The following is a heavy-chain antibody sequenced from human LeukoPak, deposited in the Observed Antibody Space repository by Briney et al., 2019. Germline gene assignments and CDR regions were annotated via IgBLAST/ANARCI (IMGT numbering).Heavy chain of an antibody. CDR1: GGTFSSYA. CDR2: IIPTFGTA. Sequence: SVKVSCKASGGTFSSYAISWVRQAPGQGLEWMGGIIPTFGTANYAQKFQGRVTITADESTSTAYMELSSLRSEDTAVYYCARDRGYCTNGVCYQFFDYWGQGTLVTVSS. D-gene: IGHD2-8*01. V-gene: IGHV1-69*13. CDR3: ARDRGYCTNGVCYQFFDY. J-gene: IGHJ4*02.